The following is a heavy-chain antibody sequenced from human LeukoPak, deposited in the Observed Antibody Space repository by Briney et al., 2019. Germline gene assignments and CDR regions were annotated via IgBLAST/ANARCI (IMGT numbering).Heavy chain of an antibody. D-gene: IGHD6-13*01. CDR1: GFTFGKYW. V-gene: IGHV3-7*03. CDR2: IKLDGSEK. J-gene: IGHJ4*02. CDR3: AKDSSSIAAAGTSFDY. Sequence: GGSLRLSCVASGFTFGKYWMSWVRQAPGKGLEWVANIKLDGSEKNYVDSVKGRFTISRDNTKNSLYLQMNSLRVEDTAVFYCAKDSSSIAAAGTSFDYWGQGTLVTVSS.